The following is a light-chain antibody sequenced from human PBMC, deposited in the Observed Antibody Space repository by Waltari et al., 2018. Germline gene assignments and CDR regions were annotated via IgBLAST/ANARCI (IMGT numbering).Light chain of an antibody. Sequence: EIVLTQSPGTLSLSPGERATLSCRASQSVGRSLAWYQQKPGQAPRVLIYGASNRAAGIPDRFSGSGSGTDFSLTISRLEPEDFVVYYCQHYVRLPATFGQGTKVEIK. CDR3: QHYVRLPAT. J-gene: IGKJ1*01. V-gene: IGKV3-20*01. CDR2: GAS. CDR1: QSVGRS.